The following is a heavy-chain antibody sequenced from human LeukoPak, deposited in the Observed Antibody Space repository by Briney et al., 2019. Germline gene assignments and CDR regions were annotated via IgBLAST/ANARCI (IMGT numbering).Heavy chain of an antibody. V-gene: IGHV3-23*01. J-gene: IGHJ4*02. CDR2: IGGGGGST. Sequence: GGSLRLSCAASGFTFTSYSMNWVRQAPGKGLEWVSTIGGGGGSTYYADSVKGRFTISRDNSKNTLYLQVNSLRAEDTAVYYCAKGGKWDVTPFDYWGQGTLVTVSS. CDR3: AKGGKWDVTPFDY. D-gene: IGHD1-26*01. CDR1: GFTFTSYS.